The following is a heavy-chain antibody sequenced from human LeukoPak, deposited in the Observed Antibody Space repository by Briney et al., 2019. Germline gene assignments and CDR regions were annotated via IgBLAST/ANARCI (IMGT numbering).Heavy chain of an antibody. J-gene: IGHJ4*02. CDR2: ISGSGGST. V-gene: IGHV3-23*01. CDR1: GFTFSSYA. CDR3: AKKVYSGSYAQSFTECYFDY. D-gene: IGHD1-26*01. Sequence: GGSLRLSCAASGFTFSSYAMSWVRQAPGKGLEWVSAISGSGGSTYYADSVKGRFTISRDNSKNTLYLQMNSLRAEDTAVYYCAKKVYSGSYAQSFTECYFDYWGQGTLVTVSS.